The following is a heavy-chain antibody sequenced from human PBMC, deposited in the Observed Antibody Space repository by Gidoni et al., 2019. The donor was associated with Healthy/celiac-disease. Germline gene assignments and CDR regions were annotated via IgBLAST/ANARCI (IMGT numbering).Heavy chain of an antibody. V-gene: IGHV1-69*01. CDR3: ARVPHPENDYGDY. CDR1: GGTFSSYA. Sequence: QVQLVQSGAEVKKPGSSVTVSYKASGGTFSSYAISWVRQAPGQGLEWMGGIIPIFGTANYAQKFQGRVTITADESTSTAYMELSSLRSEDTAVYYCARVPHPENDYGDYWGQGTLVTVSS. J-gene: IGHJ4*02. CDR2: IIPIFGTA.